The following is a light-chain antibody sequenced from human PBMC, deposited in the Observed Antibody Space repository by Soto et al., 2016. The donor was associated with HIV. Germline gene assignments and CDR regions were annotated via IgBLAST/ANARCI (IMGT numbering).Light chain of an antibody. CDR1: NIGDKS. CDR3: QVWDSSSDHWV. Sequence: SYVLTQPPSVSVTPGETARITCGGNNIGDKSVHWYQQKPGQAPVLVVYDDNDRPSGIPERFSGSNFGNTATLTISRVEAGDEADYYCQVWDSSSDHWVFGGGTKLTVL. V-gene: IGLV3-21*02. J-gene: IGLJ3*02. CDR2: DDN.